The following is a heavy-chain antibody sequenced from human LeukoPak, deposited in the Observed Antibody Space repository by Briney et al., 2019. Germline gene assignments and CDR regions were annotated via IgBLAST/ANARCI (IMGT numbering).Heavy chain of an antibody. CDR2: MNPNSGNT. J-gene: IGHJ4*02. CDR1: GYTLTSYD. V-gene: IGHV1-8*03. D-gene: IGHD3-22*01. Sequence: RASVKVSCKASGYTLTSYDINWVRQATGQGLEWMGWMNPNSGNTGYAQKFQGRVTITADKSTSTAYMELSSLTSDDTAVYYCARVTGYMIEDYFDYWGQGTLVTVSS. CDR3: ARVTGYMIEDYFDY.